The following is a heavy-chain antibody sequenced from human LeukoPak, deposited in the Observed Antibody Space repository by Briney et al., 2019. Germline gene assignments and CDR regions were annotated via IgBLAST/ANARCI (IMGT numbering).Heavy chain of an antibody. CDR2: ISYDGSNK. V-gene: IGHV3-30*04. CDR3: ARESYYYDSSGYGMDV. Sequence: GGSLRLSCAASGFTFSSYAMHWVRQAPGKGLEWVAVISYDGSNKYYADSVKGRFTISRDNAKNSLYLQMNSLRAEDTAVYYCARESYYYDSSGYGMDVWGQGTTVTVSS. CDR1: GFTFSSYA. J-gene: IGHJ6*02. D-gene: IGHD3-22*01.